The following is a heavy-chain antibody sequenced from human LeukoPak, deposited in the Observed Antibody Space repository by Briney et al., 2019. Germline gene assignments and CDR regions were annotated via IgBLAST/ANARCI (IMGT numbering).Heavy chain of an antibody. D-gene: IGHD5-24*01. CDR2: ISWNSGSI. CDR1: GFTFDDYA. J-gene: IGHJ4*02. V-gene: IGHV3-9*01. Sequence: GGSLRLSCAASGFTFDDYAMHWVRQAPGKGLEWVPGISWNSGSIGYADSVKGRFTISRDNAKNSLYLQMNSLRAEDTALYYCAKDRARWLQSFDYWGQGTLVTVSS. CDR3: AKDRARWLQSFDY.